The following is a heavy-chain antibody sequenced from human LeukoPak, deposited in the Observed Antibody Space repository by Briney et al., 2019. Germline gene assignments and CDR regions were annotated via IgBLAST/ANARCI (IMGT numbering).Heavy chain of an antibody. CDR2: ISGNAVNT. Sequence: PGGPLRLSCAASGFIFSNYGMSWVRQAPGKGLEWVSTISGNAVNTHYADSVKGRFTISRDNSKNTLSLQMNSLRAEDTALYYCATDVGGSMFDYWGQGTLVTVSS. V-gene: IGHV3-23*01. D-gene: IGHD3-16*01. CDR1: GFIFSNYG. CDR3: ATDVGGSMFDY. J-gene: IGHJ4*02.